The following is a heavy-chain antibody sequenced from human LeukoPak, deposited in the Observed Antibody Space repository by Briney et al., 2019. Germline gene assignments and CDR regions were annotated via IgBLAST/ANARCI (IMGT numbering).Heavy chain of an antibody. CDR3: ARDASPYSGYDWGYYFDY. J-gene: IGHJ4*02. Sequence: ASVKVSCKASGYTFSSYGISWVRQAPGQGLEWMGWISAYNGNTNYAQKLQGRVTMTTDTSTSTAYMELRSLRSDDTAVYYCARDASPYSGYDWGYYFDYWGQGTLVTVSS. V-gene: IGHV1-18*01. CDR2: ISAYNGNT. CDR1: GYTFSSYG. D-gene: IGHD5-12*01.